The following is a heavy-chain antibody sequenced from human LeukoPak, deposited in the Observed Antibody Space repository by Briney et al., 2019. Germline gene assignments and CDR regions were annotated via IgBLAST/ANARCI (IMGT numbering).Heavy chain of an antibody. CDR1: GFSISSHW. Sequence: HPGGSLRLSCVASGFSISSHWMSWVRQAPGKGLEWVASLKEDVSARNLVDSVKGRFTISTDNAKNSLNLQMNSLRVEDTAVYYCARGPPYGSRSDFLDYWGLGTLVTVSS. V-gene: IGHV3-7*01. CDR2: LKEDVSAR. D-gene: IGHD3-10*01. CDR3: ARGPPYGSRSDFLDY. J-gene: IGHJ4*02.